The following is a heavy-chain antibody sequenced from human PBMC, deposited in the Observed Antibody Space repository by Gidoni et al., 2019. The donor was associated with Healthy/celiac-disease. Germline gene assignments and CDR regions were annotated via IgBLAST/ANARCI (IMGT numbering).Heavy chain of an antibody. CDR2: INHRVST. D-gene: IGHD3-10*01. CDR1: GGSFSCYY. V-gene: IGHV4-34*01. J-gene: IGHJ4*02. CDR3: ARGAITMVRGVYVY. Sequence: QVQLQQWGAGLLKPSETLSLTCAVYGGSFSCYYWSWIRQPPGKGLEWIGEINHRVSTNYNPSLKSRVTISVDTSKNQFSLKLSSVTAADTAVYYCARGAITMVRGVYVYWGQGTLVTVSS.